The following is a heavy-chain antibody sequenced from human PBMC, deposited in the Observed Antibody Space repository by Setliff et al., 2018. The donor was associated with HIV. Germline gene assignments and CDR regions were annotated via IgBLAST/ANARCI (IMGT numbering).Heavy chain of an antibody. CDR1: GYKFTSYW. Sequence: PGESLKISCKGSGYKFTSYWIGWVRQMPGKGLEWMGIIYPGDSDTRYSPSFEGQVTMSADKSINTAYLQWNSLKASDTAMYYCARQPTDTSGYNNWFDSWGQGTLVTVSS. J-gene: IGHJ5*01. CDR3: ARQPTDTSGYNNWFDS. CDR2: IYPGDSDT. V-gene: IGHV5-51*01. D-gene: IGHD3-3*01.